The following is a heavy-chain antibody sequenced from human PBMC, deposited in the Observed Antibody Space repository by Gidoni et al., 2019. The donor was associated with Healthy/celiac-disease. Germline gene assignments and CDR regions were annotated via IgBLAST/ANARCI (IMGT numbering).Heavy chain of an antibody. Sequence: QVQLQQRGAGLLKPSETLSLTCAAYGGPFSGYYWSWIRQPPGKGLEWIGEINHSGSTNYNPSLKSRVTISVDTSKNQFSLKLSSVTAADTAVYYCARGRVQWGQLVRGGPYYFDYWGQGTLVTVSS. CDR1: GGPFSGYY. CDR2: INHSGST. J-gene: IGHJ4*02. CDR3: ARGRVQWGQLVRGGPYYFDY. V-gene: IGHV4-34*01. D-gene: IGHD6-6*01.